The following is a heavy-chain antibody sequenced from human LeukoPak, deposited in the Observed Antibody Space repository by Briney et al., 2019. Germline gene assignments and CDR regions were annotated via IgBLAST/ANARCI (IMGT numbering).Heavy chain of an antibody. CDR1: NDSISSYC. Sequence: SETLSLTCTVSNDSISSYCCSWIRQPPGKGLEWIGFMCPSGRTDYNPSLKSRVTMSIDTSKNQLSMELRFLTAADTAVYYCATSYDGKTAPYDLWGHGTLVTVSS. D-gene: IGHD4-23*01. J-gene: IGHJ5*02. V-gene: IGHV4-4*08. CDR2: MCPSGRT. CDR3: ATSYDGKTAPYDL.